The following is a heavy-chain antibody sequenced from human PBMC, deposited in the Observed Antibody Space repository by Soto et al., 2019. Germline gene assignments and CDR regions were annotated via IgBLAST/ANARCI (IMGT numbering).Heavy chain of an antibody. D-gene: IGHD3-10*01. J-gene: IGHJ4*02. CDR3: ARGASFSSWFGY. CDR2: ISSSSTYT. CDR1: GFSFSDFY. Sequence: QEQLVESGGTLVKPGGSLRLSCAASGFSFSDFYMTWIRQAPGKGLEWVSYISSSSTYTDYRDSVKGRFTISRDNAKNSLYLQMNSLKAEDTAIYYCARGASFSSWFGYWGRGTLVTVSS. V-gene: IGHV3-11*05.